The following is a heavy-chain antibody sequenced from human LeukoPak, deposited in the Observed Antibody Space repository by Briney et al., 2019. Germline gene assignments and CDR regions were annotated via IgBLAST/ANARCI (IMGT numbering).Heavy chain of an antibody. V-gene: IGHV3-30*18. CDR3: AKDPPPANYCSSTSCHNWFDP. CDR2: ISYDGSNK. CDR1: GFTFSSYG. Sequence: GRSLRLSCAASGFTFSSYGMHRVRQAPGKGLEWVAVISYDGSNKYYADSVKGRFTISRDNSKNTLYLQMNSLRAEDTAVYYCAKDPPPANYCSSTSCHNWFDPWGQGTLVTVSS. D-gene: IGHD2-2*01. J-gene: IGHJ5*02.